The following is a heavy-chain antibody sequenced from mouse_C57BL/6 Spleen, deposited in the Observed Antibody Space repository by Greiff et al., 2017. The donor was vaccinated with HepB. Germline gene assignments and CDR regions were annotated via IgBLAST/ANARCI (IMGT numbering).Heavy chain of an antibody. CDR2: ISDGGSYT. J-gene: IGHJ4*01. D-gene: IGHD2-3*01. Sequence: DVKLQESGGGLVKPGGSLKLSCAASGFTFSSYAMSWVRQTPEKRLEWVATISDGGSYTYYPDNVKGRFTISRDNAKNNLYLQMSHLKSEDTAMYYCAREGDGYYGAMDYWGQGTSVTVSS. CDR1: GFTFSSYA. CDR3: AREGDGYYGAMDY. V-gene: IGHV5-4*01.